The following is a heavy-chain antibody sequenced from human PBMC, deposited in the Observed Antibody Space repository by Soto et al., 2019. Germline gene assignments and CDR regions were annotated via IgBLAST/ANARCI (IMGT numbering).Heavy chain of an antibody. D-gene: IGHD5-12*01. CDR1: GGTFSSYA. J-gene: IGHJ4*02. CDR3: VSVVAIPGYPDN. CDR2: IVPIVDTS. V-gene: IGHV1-69*12. Sequence: QVQLVQSGAEVRQPASSVKVSCKTSGGTFSSYAISWVRQAPGQGLEWMGGIVPIVDTSTYAQKFQGRVTITADDSMSTVYVELSSLRSDDTAVYYCVSVVAIPGYPDNWGQGTLVTVSS.